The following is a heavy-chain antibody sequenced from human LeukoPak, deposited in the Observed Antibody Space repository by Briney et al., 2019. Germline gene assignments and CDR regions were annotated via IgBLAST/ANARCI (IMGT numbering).Heavy chain of an antibody. CDR2: INHSGST. Sequence: PSETLSLTCTVSGGSVSSGSYYWSWIRQPPGKGLEWIGEINHSGSTNYNPSLKSRVTISVDTSKNQFSLKLSSVTAADTAVYYCARGWYSSSWFFDYWGQGTLVTVSS. V-gene: IGHV4-39*07. D-gene: IGHD6-13*01. CDR1: GGSVSSGSYY. J-gene: IGHJ4*02. CDR3: ARGWYSSSWFFDY.